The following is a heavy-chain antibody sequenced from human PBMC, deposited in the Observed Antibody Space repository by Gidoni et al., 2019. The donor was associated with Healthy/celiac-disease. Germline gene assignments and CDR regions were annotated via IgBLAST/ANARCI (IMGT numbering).Heavy chain of an antibody. D-gene: IGHD4-17*01. CDR2: ISYDGSNK. Sequence: QVQLVESGGGVVQPGRSLRLSCSASGFTFSSYAMHWVRQAPGKGLEWVAVISYDGSNKYYADSVKGRFTISRDNSKNTLYLQMNSLRAEDTAVYYWARDRAHYGGNSGRYYYYYGMDVWGQGTTVTVSS. CDR3: ARDRAHYGGNSGRYYYYYGMDV. J-gene: IGHJ6*02. V-gene: IGHV3-30-3*01. CDR1: GFTFSSYA.